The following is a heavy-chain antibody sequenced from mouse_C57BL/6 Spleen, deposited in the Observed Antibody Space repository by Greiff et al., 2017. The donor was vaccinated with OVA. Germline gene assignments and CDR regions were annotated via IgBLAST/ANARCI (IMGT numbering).Heavy chain of an antibody. CDR2: IYPGSGNT. CDR3: ARSGGDYHYFDY. CDR1: GYTFTDYY. V-gene: IGHV1-76*01. D-gene: IGHD2-4*01. Sequence: QVQLQQSGAELVRPGASVKLSCKASGYTFTDYYINWVKQRPGQGLEWIARIYPGSGNTYYNEKFKGKATLTAEKSSSTAYMQLSSLTSEDSAVYFCARSGGDYHYFDYWGQGTTLTVSS. J-gene: IGHJ2*01.